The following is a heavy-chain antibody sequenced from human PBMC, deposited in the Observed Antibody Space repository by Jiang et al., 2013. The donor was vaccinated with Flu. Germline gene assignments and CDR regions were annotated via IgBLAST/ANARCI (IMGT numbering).Heavy chain of an antibody. Sequence: VQLLESGGGLVQPGESLRLSCAASGFTFNSYAMSWVRQAPGKGLEWVSGISGSGGNTYYADSVKGRFTISRDNSKNTLYLQMNSLRAEDTAVYYCARTSYYDYVWESYRYAEFDYWGQGTLVTVSS. V-gene: IGHV3-23*01. CDR3: ARTSYYDYVWESYRYAEFDY. J-gene: IGHJ4*02. CDR2: ISGSGGNT. CDR1: GFTFNSYA. D-gene: IGHD3-16*02.